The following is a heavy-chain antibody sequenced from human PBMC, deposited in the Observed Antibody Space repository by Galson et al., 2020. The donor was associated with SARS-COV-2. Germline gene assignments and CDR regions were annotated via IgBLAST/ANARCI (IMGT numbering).Heavy chain of an antibody. CDR1: GGSISSGGYY. J-gene: IGHJ4*02. D-gene: IGHD3-16*01. Sequence: ASETLSLTCTVSGGSISSGGYYWNWIRQHPGKGLEWFGDIYDSGSTHYNPSLKSRVTISVDTSKNQFSLKLSSVTAAETAVYYCARDRGRLELWKTGWGFDHWGQGTLIHVSS. V-gene: IGHV4-31*03. CDR2: IYDSGST. CDR3: ARDRGRLELWKTGWGFDH.